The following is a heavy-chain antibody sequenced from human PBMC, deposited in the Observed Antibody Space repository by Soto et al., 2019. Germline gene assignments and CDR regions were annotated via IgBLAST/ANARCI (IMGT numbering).Heavy chain of an antibody. CDR1: GFTFSNAW. D-gene: IGHD2-21*02. J-gene: IGHJ6*02. Sequence: EVQLVESGGGLVKPGGSLRLSCAASGFTFSNAWMSWVRQAPGKGLEWVGRIKTKTDGGTTDYAAPVKGRFTISRDDSKNTLYLQMNSLKTEDTAVYYCTTGVTSRGMDVWGQGTTVTVPS. CDR2: IKTKTDGGTT. V-gene: IGHV3-15*01. CDR3: TTGVTSRGMDV.